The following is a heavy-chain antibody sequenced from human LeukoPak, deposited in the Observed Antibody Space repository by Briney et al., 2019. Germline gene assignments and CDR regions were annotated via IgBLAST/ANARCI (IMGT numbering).Heavy chain of an antibody. Sequence: GGSLRLSCAASGFTFSSYAMNWGRQAPGKGLGWVSYISSSGSTIYYADSVKGRFTTSRDNAKNSLYLQMNSLRAEDTAVYYCAELGITMIGGVWGKGTTVTISS. CDR3: AELGITMIGGV. CDR1: GFTFSSYA. D-gene: IGHD3-10*02. CDR2: ISSSGSTI. J-gene: IGHJ6*04. V-gene: IGHV3-48*03.